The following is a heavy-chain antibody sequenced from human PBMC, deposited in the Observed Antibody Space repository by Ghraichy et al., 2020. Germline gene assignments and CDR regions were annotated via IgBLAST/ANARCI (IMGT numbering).Heavy chain of an antibody. Sequence: SETLSLTCAVYGGSFSGYYWSWIRQPPGKRLEWIGEINHSGSTNYNPSLKSRVTISVDTSKNQFSLKLSSVTAADTAVYYCARGPRGWLKKHFDYWGQGTLVTVSS. D-gene: IGHD2-15*01. V-gene: IGHV4-34*01. CDR1: GGSFSGYY. J-gene: IGHJ4*02. CDR2: INHSGST. CDR3: ARGPRGWLKKHFDY.